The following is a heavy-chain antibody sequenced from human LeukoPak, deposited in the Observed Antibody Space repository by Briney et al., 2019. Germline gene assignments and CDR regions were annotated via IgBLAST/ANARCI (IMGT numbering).Heavy chain of an antibody. D-gene: IGHD6-6*01. Sequence: GGSLRLSCAASGFTFSSYGMNWVRQAPGKGLEWVSYISSSSSTIYYADSVKGRFTISRDNAKNSLYLQMNSLRAEDTAVYYCARDFSGYSSSPNWFDPWGQGTLVTVSS. CDR1: GFTFSSYG. CDR3: ARDFSGYSSSPNWFDP. CDR2: ISSSSSTI. J-gene: IGHJ5*02. V-gene: IGHV3-48*01.